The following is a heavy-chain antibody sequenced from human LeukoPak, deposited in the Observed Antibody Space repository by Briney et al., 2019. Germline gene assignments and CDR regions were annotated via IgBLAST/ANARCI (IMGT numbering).Heavy chain of an antibody. CDR2: ISAYNGNT. J-gene: IGHJ4*02. CDR3: ARVILSSGWNYYFDY. CDR1: GYTFTSYG. D-gene: IGHD6-19*01. Sequence: ASVKVSCKASGYTFTSYGISWVRQAPGQGLEWMGWISAYNGNTNYAQKLQGRVTMTTDTSTSTAYMELRSLRSEDTAVYYCARVILSSGWNYYFDYWGQGTLVTVSS. V-gene: IGHV1-18*01.